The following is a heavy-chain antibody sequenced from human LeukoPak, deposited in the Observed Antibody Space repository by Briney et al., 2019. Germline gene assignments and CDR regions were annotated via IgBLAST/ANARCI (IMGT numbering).Heavy chain of an antibody. CDR2: ISGSGGST. V-gene: IGHV3-23*01. CDR1: GFTFSSYA. J-gene: IGHJ6*02. D-gene: IGHD5-12*01. Sequence: GGSLRLSCAASGFTFSSYAMSWVRQAPGKGLEWVSAISGSGGSTYYADSVKGRFTISRDNSKNTLYLQMNSLRAEDTAVYYCARHIVATITFWDVWGQGTTVTVSS. CDR3: ARHIVATITFWDV.